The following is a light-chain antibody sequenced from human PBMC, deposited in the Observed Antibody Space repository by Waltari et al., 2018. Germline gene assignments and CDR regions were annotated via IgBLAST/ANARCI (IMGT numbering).Light chain of an antibody. J-gene: IGLJ1*01. CDR2: KNN. CDR1: SSNVGCNF. CDR3: SAWDDSLHGHV. V-gene: IGLV1-44*01. Sequence: QSVLTQPPSVSAPPGPRVTISCSGSSSNVGCNFVTWYQYVPGTAPKLLIYKNNDRPSGVPDRFSASKSGSSASLAIRGLQSDDESDYYCSAWDDSLHGHVFGTGTRLSVL.